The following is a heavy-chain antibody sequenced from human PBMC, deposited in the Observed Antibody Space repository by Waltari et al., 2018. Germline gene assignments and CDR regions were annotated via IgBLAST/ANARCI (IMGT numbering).Heavy chain of an antibody. CDR1: GFTFSSYA. Sequence: EVQLLESGGGLVQPGGSLRLSCAASGFTFSSYAMSWVRQAPGKGLEWVSAISGSGGSTYYADSVKGRFTISRDNSKNTLYLQMNSLRAEDTAVYYCAIMGRGSGGSFDDYWGQGTLVTVSS. CDR3: AIMGRGSGGSFDDY. D-gene: IGHD2-15*01. V-gene: IGHV3-23*01. J-gene: IGHJ4*02. CDR2: ISGSGGST.